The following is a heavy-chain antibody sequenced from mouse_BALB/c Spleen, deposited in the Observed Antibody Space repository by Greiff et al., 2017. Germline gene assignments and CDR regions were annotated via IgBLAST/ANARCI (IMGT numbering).Heavy chain of an antibody. CDR3: ARATITTVVADY. CDR1: GYSITSDYA. V-gene: IGHV3-2*02. D-gene: IGHD1-1*01. Sequence: VRLKESGPGLVKPSQSLSLTCTVTGYSITSDYAWNWIRQFPGNKLEWMGYISYSGSTSYNPSLKSRISITRDTSKNQFFLQLNSVTTEDTATYYCARATITTVVADYWGQGTTLTVSS. CDR2: ISYSGST. J-gene: IGHJ2*01.